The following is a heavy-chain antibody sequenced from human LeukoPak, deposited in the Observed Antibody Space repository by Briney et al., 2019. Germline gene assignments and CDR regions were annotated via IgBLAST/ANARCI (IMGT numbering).Heavy chain of an antibody. V-gene: IGHV3-66*01. CDR3: TRESSSGYYLSY. D-gene: IGHD3-22*01. J-gene: IGHJ4*02. Sequence: GGSLRLSCAASGFTVSGNYMSWVRQAPGKGPEWVSVIYSGGRTYYSDSVKGRFTISRDNSKNTVFLQVDSLRAEDTAVYYCTRESSSGYYLSYWGQGTLVTVSS. CDR1: GFTVSGNY. CDR2: IYSGGRT.